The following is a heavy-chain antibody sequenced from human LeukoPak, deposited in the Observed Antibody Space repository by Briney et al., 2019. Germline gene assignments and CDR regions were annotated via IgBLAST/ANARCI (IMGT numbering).Heavy chain of an antibody. CDR3: ARDPITVYAFDI. CDR1: GFTFDDYG. D-gene: IGHD3-10*01. J-gene: IGHJ3*02. V-gene: IGHV3-20*04. Sequence: GGSLRLSCAASGFTFDDYGMSWVRQAPGKGLEWVSGINWNGGSTGYTDSVKGRFTISRDDAKNSLYLQMNSLRAEDTALYYCARDPITVYAFDIWGQGTMVTVSS. CDR2: INWNGGST.